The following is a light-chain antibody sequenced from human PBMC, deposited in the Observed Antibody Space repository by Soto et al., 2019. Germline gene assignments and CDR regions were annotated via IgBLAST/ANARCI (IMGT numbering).Light chain of an antibody. CDR3: QQLSTYPLT. Sequence: DIQLTQSPSFLSASVGDRVSITCRASQGIGRSFAWYQQNPGKAPKVLIYDAVILQSGVPSRFSGSGSGTEFTLTISSMQPVDFATYYCQQLSTYPLTFGGGTKVEIK. J-gene: IGKJ4*01. CDR2: DAV. V-gene: IGKV1-9*01. CDR1: QGIGRS.